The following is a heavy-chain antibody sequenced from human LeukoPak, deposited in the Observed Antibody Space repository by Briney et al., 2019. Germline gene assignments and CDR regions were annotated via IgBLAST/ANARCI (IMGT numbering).Heavy chain of an antibody. Sequence: GGSLRLSCAAPGFTFSSYSMNWVRRAPGKGLEWVSSISSSSSYIYYADSVKGRFTISRDNAKNSLYLQMNSLRAEDTAVYYCARDVIAVAAVNDAFDIWGQGTMVTVSS. CDR2: ISSSSSYI. CDR3: ARDVIAVAAVNDAFDI. CDR1: GFTFSSYS. D-gene: IGHD6-19*01. J-gene: IGHJ3*02. V-gene: IGHV3-21*01.